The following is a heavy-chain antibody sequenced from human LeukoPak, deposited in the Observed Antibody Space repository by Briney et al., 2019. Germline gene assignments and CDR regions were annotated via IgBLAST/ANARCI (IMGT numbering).Heavy chain of an antibody. CDR2: IYISGNT. CDR1: GGSISSYY. J-gene: IGHJ4*02. CDR3: ARDRYYYDSSGYYYFDY. D-gene: IGHD3-22*01. Sequence: PSETLSLTCTVSGGSISSYYWSWIRQPAGKGLEWIGRIYISGNTDYNPSLKSRVTMSVDKSKNQFSLKLNSVTAADTAVYYCARDRYYYDSSGYYYFDYWGQGTLVTVSS. V-gene: IGHV4-4*07.